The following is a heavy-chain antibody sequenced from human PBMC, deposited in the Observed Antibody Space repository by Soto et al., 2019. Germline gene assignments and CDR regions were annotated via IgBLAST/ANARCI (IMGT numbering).Heavy chain of an antibody. CDR3: AKARGDIVLVPAAIDY. CDR1: GFTFSSYA. Sequence: EVQLLESGGGLVQPGGSLRLSCAASGFTFSSYAMSWVRQAPGKGLEWVSAISGSGGSTYYADSVKGRFTISRDKSKNTLYLQMNSLKAEDTAVYYSAKARGDIVLVPAAIDYWGQGTLVTVSS. D-gene: IGHD2-2*01. J-gene: IGHJ4*02. V-gene: IGHV3-23*01. CDR2: ISGSGGST.